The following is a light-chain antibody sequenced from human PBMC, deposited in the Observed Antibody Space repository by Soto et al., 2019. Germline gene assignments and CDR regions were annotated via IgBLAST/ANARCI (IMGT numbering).Light chain of an antibody. V-gene: IGKV3-15*01. Sequence: DIVMTQSPATLSVSPGERATISCRASQSINNNLAWYQQKRGQGPRLLIYGASSTATGTPARFSGSGSGTGFALTISSLQSEDFAIYYCQQYNDWHLTFGGGTKVEIK. CDR3: QQYNDWHLT. CDR2: GAS. CDR1: QSINNN. J-gene: IGKJ4*01.